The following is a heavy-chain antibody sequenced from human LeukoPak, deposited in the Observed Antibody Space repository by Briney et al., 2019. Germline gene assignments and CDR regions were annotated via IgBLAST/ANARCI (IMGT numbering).Heavy chain of an antibody. J-gene: IGHJ4*02. V-gene: IGHV1-69*13. D-gene: IGHD2-2*01. Sequence: GASVKVSCKASGGTFSSYAISWVRQAPGQGLEWMGGIIPIFGTANYAQKFQGRVTITADESTSTAYMERSSLRSEDTAVYYCARDQGRVPAAHDIWGQGTLVTVSS. CDR1: GGTFSSYA. CDR2: IIPIFGTA. CDR3: ARDQGRVPAAHDI.